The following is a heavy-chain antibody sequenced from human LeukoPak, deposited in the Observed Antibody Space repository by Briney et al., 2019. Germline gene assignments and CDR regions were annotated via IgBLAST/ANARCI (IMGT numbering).Heavy chain of an antibody. CDR3: ARLFREWDPRFDY. V-gene: IGHV4-4*02. CDR1: GGSITTTNW. CDR2: VSLEGVR. D-gene: IGHD3-10*02. J-gene: IGHJ4*02. Sequence: SGTLSLTCGVSGGSITTTNWWSWVRQFPGQGLQWIGEVSLEGVRNYNPSLTSRVTMSLDRAKNLLSLNLNSVTAADTAVYYCARLFREWDPRFDYWGQGTLVTVSS.